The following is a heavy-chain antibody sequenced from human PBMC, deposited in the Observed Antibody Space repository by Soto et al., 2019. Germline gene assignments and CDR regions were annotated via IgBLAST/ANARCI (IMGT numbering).Heavy chain of an antibody. CDR2: IGTSGDT. Sequence: EVQVVESGGGLVQPGGSLRLSCAASGFTFSRYDMHWVRQATGRGLEWVSGIGTSGDTYYAGSVKGRFTISRENAKNSVYLQMTSRRAGDTAVYYCAIGALGFDPWGQGPLVGVSS. CDR1: GFTFSRYD. V-gene: IGHV3-13*04. CDR3: AIGALGFDP. D-gene: IGHD6-6*01. J-gene: IGHJ5*02.